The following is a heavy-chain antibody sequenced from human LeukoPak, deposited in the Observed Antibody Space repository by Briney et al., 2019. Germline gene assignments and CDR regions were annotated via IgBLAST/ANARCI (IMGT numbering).Heavy chain of an antibody. V-gene: IGHV3-74*01. D-gene: IGHD3-16*01. J-gene: IGHJ6*02. CDR1: GFIFRSCW. CDR2: CIRDCNFT. CDR3: AKDYTLYLDDGMDV. Sequence: GGPLSLSCGASGFIFRSCWVHGVRQARERGVEWVSRCIRDCNFTNYADSEEGGFTIPRDNSKNPLYLQKNLQRSEHPAVYYCAKDYTLYLDDGMDVWGQGTTVTVSS.